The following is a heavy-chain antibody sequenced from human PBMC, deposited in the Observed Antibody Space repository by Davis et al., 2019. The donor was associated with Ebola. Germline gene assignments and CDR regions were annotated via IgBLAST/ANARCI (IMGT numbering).Heavy chain of an antibody. Sequence: PGGSLRLSCAASGITFSNYWMHWVRQAPGKGLVWVSRINSDGSSTNYADSVKGRFTISRDNAKNTLYLQMNSLRAEDTAVYYCARGYNWFDPWGQGTLVTVSS. CDR2: INSDGSST. CDR1: GITFSNYW. V-gene: IGHV3-74*01. CDR3: ARGYNWFDP. J-gene: IGHJ5*02.